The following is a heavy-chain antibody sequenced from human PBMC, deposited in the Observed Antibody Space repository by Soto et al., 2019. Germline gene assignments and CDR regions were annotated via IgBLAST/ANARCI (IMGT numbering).Heavy chain of an antibody. CDR1: GDTFSSYA. D-gene: IGHD5-18*01. J-gene: IGHJ4*02. Sequence: QVQLVQSGAEVKKPGSSVKVSCKASGDTFSSYAISWVRQAPGQGLEWMGGIIPIFGTANYAQKFQGRVTITADKSTSTAYMELSSLRSEDTAVYYCATPRGLQLWFPFDYWGQGTLVTVSS. CDR3: ATPRGLQLWFPFDY. CDR2: IIPIFGTA. V-gene: IGHV1-69*06.